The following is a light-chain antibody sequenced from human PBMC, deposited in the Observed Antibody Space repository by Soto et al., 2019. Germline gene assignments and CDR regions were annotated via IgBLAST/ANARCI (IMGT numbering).Light chain of an antibody. J-gene: IGKJ1*01. CDR2: GAS. V-gene: IGKV3-11*01. CDR3: QQRRNWPPT. Sequence: EIVLTQSPATLSVSPGERATLSCRASQSVSSNLAWYPQKPGQAPRLLIYGASTRATGIPARFSGSGSGTDFTLTISSLQSEDFEIDYCQQRRNWPPTFGQGTQVDIK. CDR1: QSVSSN.